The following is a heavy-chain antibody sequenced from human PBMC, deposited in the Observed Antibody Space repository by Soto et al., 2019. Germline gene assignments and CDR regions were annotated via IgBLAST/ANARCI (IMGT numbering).Heavy chain of an antibody. V-gene: IGHV3-21*01. Sequence: GGSLSLSCAASGFTFSSYSMNWVRQAPGKGLEWVSSISSSSSYIYYADSVKGRFTISRDNAKNSLYLQMNSLRAEDTAVYYCARRRTGTTAFDIWGQGTMVTVSS. D-gene: IGHD1-7*01. CDR3: ARRRTGTTAFDI. J-gene: IGHJ3*02. CDR1: GFTFSSYS. CDR2: ISSSSSYI.